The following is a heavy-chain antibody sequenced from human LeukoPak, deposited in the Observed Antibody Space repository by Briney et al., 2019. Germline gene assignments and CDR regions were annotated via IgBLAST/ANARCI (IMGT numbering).Heavy chain of an antibody. CDR1: GYSFTSYW. CDR2: IYPDDSDT. CDR3: ASKASGSYRGAFDY. D-gene: IGHD1-26*01. Sequence: GESLKISCKGSGYSFTSYWIGWVRQMPGKGLEWMGIIYPDDSDTRYSPSFKGQVTISDDKYIRTAYLQWSSMKASDTAMYYCASKASGSYRGAFDYWGKGNLVSVSS. J-gene: IGHJ4*02. V-gene: IGHV5-51*01.